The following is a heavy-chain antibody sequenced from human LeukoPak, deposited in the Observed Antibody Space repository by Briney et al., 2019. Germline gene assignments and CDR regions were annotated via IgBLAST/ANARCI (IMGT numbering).Heavy chain of an antibody. CDR2: IYYSGST. CDR3: ARAPISIVAAGTFFDY. D-gene: IGHD6-13*01. CDR1: GGSISSSNW. V-gene: IGHV4-4*02. J-gene: IGHJ4*02. Sequence: SETLSLTRAVSGGSISSSNWWTWVRQPPGKGLEWIGQIYYSGSTDYNPSLKSRVTISVDKSKNQFSLRLTSVTAADMAVYYCARAPISIVAAGTFFDYWGQGFLVTVSS.